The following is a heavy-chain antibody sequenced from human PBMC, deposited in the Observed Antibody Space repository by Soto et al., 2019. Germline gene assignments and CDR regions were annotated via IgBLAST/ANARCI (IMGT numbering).Heavy chain of an antibody. D-gene: IGHD1-26*01. V-gene: IGHV3-30*18. J-gene: IGHJ4*02. CDR2: VSYDGSNK. CDR1: GFTFSSYG. CDR3: AKDLTLGGTHYYFDC. Sequence: GGSLRLSCSASGFTFSSYGTHWVRQAPGKGLEWVAVVSYDGSNKYFADSVKGRFTISRDNSKNTLYLQMNSLRTEDTAVYYCAKDLTLGGTHYYFDCWGQGTLVTVSS.